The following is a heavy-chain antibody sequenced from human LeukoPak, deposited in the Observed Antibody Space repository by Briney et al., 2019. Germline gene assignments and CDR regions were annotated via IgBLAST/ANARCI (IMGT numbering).Heavy chain of an antibody. CDR1: GYSFTRYG. Sequence: ASVNVSCKASGYSFTRYGISWVRQAPGQGLEWMGWISPYNGNTNYAQKLQGRVTMTTDTSTSTAYMELRSLRSDDTAVYYCARTTDFWSGYYIKTDNWFDPWGQGTLVTVSS. CDR2: ISPYNGNT. V-gene: IGHV1-18*01. D-gene: IGHD3-3*01. CDR3: ARTTDFWSGYYIKTDNWFDP. J-gene: IGHJ5*02.